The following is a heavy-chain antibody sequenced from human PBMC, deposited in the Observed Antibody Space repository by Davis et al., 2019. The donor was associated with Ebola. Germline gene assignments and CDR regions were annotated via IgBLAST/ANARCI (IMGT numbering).Heavy chain of an antibody. CDR2: IRSKANSYAT. CDR3: TMNIPAAMGGMDV. V-gene: IGHV3-73*01. J-gene: IGHJ6*02. D-gene: IGHD2-2*01. CDR1: GFTFSDYY. Sequence: GESLKISCAASGFTFSDYYMSWIRQASGKGLEWVGRIRSKANSYATAYAASVKGRFTISRDDSKNTAYLQMNSLKTEDTAVYYCTMNIPAAMGGMDVWGQGTTVTVSS.